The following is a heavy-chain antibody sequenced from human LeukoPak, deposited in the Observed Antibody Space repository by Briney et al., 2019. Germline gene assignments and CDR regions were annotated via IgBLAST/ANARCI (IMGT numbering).Heavy chain of an antibody. CDR3: AKGGAVSSKSITLIRGTRKYYYYMDV. CDR1: GFTFSSYA. V-gene: IGHV3-23*01. J-gene: IGHJ6*03. D-gene: IGHD3-10*01. CDR2: ISGSGGST. Sequence: GGSLRLSCAASGFTFSSYAMSWVRQAPGKGLEWVSAISGSGGSTYYADSVKGRFTISRDNSKNTLYLQMNSLRAEDTAVYYCAKGGAVSSKSITLIRGTRKYYYYMDVWGKGTTVTISS.